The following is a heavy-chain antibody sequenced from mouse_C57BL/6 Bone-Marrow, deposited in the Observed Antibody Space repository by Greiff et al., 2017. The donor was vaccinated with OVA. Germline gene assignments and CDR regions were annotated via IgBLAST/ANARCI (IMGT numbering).Heavy chain of an antibody. CDR1: GFTFSSYA. D-gene: IGHD6-5*01. V-gene: IGHV5-9-1*02. CDR3: TSPGGLNAMDY. CDR2: ISSGGDYI. Sequence: EVKLVESGEGLVKPGGSLKLSCAASGFTFSSYAMSWVRQTPEKRLEWVAYISSGGDYIYYADTVKGRFTISRDNARNTLYLQMSSLKSEDTAMYYCTSPGGLNAMDYWGQGTSVTVSS. J-gene: IGHJ4*01.